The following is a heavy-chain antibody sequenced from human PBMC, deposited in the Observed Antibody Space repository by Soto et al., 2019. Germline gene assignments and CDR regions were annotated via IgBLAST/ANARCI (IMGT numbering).Heavy chain of an antibody. Sequence: GGSLRLSCAASGFTFSSYWMHWVRQAPGKGLVWVSRINSDGSSTSYADSVKGRFTISRDNAKNTLYLQMNSLRAEDTAVYYCASPENYDFWSGPDYWGQGTLVTVSS. CDR2: INSDGSST. CDR1: GFTFSSYW. CDR3: ASPENYDFWSGPDY. V-gene: IGHV3-74*01. J-gene: IGHJ4*02. D-gene: IGHD3-3*01.